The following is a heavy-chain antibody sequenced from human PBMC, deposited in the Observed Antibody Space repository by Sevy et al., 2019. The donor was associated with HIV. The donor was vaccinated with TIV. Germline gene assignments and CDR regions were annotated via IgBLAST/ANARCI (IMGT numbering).Heavy chain of an antibody. J-gene: IGHJ3*02. V-gene: IGHV3-9*01. CDR3: AKDVRERLSVAFDI. CDR2: ISWYGGSI. D-gene: IGHD1-26*01. CDR1: GFTFGDYA. Sequence: GGSLRLSCAASGFTFGDYAMHWVRQAPGKGLEWVSGISWYGGSIGYADSVKGRFTISRDNAKNSLYLQMNSLRAEDTALYYCAKDVRERLSVAFDIWGQGTMVTVSS.